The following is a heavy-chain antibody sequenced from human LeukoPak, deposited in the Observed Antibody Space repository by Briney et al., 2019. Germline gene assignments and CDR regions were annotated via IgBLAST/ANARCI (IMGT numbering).Heavy chain of an antibody. J-gene: IGHJ4*02. D-gene: IGHD2-21*02. CDR1: GFTFSSYA. CDR2: ISASGGST. V-gene: IGHV3-23*01. CDR3: AREQYCGGDCYPRPLDY. Sequence: GRSLRLSCAASGFTFSSYAMHWVRQVPGKGLEWVSGISASGGSTSYADSVRGRFTISRDNSKNTLYLQMNSLRAEDTAVYYCAREQYCGGDCYPRPLDYWGQGTLVTVSS.